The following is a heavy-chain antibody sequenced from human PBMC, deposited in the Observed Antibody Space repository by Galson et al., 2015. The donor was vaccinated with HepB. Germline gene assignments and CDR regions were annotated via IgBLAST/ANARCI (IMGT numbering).Heavy chain of an antibody. Sequence: SVKVSCKASGYTFTSYGLHWVRQAPGQRLEWMGWINAGNGNTKYSQKFQGRVTITRDTSASTAYMELSSLRSEDTAVYYCARDPYWKGGWFDPWGQGTLVTVSS. CDR3: ARDPYWKGGWFDP. V-gene: IGHV1-3*01. CDR2: INAGNGNT. J-gene: IGHJ5*02. CDR1: GYTFTSYG. D-gene: IGHD1-1*01.